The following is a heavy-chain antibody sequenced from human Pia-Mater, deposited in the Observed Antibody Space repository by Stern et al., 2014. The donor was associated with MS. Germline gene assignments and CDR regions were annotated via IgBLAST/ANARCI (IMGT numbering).Heavy chain of an antibody. CDR2: IIPIFGTA. CDR1: GGTFNVYA. J-gene: IGHJ6*02. D-gene: IGHD3-9*01. V-gene: IGHV1-69*01. CDR3: ARDGRHTDNYGLDV. Sequence: MQLVESGAEVKKPGSSVKVSCKASGGTFNVYAINWLRQAPGQGLEWMGGIIPIFGTANYAQKFQGRVTITADEYTRTSSMQLSSLRYDDTAVYYCARDGRHTDNYGLDVWGQGTTVTVSS.